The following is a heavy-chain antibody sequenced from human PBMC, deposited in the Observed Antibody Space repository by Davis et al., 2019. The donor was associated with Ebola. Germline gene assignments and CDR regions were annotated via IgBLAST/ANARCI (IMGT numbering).Heavy chain of an antibody. V-gene: IGHV3-43*01. CDR3: ARDRSFWSGYYGYYYYYYMDV. D-gene: IGHD3-3*01. J-gene: IGHJ6*03. Sequence: GESLKISCAASGFTFDDYTMHWVRQAPGKGLEWVSFISWDGGSTYYADSVKGRFTISRDNSKNTLYLQMNSLRAEDTAVYYCARDRSFWSGYYGYYYYYYMDVWGKGTTVTVSS. CDR2: ISWDGGST. CDR1: GFTFDDYT.